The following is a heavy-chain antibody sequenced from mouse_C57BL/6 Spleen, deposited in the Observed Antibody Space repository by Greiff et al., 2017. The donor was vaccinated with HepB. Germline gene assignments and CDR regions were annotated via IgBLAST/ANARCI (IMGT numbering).Heavy chain of an antibody. CDR1: GYTFTDYY. CDR3: ARAYYYGTPYYFDY. Sequence: EVQLQQSGPELVKPGASVKISCKASGYTFTDYYMNWVKQSHGKSLEWIGDINPNNGGTSYNQKFKGKATLTVAKSSSTAYMELRSLTSEDSAVYYCARAYYYGTPYYFDYWGQGTTLTVSS. J-gene: IGHJ2*01. V-gene: IGHV1-26*01. D-gene: IGHD1-1*01. CDR2: INPNNGGT.